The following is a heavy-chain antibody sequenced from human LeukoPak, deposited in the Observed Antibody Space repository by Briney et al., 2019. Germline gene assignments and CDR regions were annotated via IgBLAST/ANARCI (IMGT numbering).Heavy chain of an antibody. CDR2: INHSGST. V-gene: IGHV4-34*01. CDR1: GGSFSGYY. J-gene: IGHJ5*02. D-gene: IGHD3-9*01. CDR3: ARGYYDILTGPAGWFDP. Sequence: KPSETLSLTCAVYGGSFSGYYWSWIRQPPGKGLERIGEINHSGSTNYNPSLKSRVTISVDTSKNQFSLKLSSVTAADTAVYYCARGYYDILTGPAGWFDPWGQGTLVTVSS.